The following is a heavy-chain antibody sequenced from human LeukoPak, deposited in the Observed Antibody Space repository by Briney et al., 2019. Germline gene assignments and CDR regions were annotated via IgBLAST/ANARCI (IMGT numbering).Heavy chain of an antibody. D-gene: IGHD3-10*01. J-gene: IGHJ4*02. Sequence: SETLSLTCTVPGGPISSSSYYWGWIRQPPGKGLEWIGSIYYSGTTYYNPSLKSRVTISLDTSKNQFSLKLSSVTAADTAVYHCAGMYYYPSGSYSKFDYWGQGTLVTVSS. CDR2: IYYSGTT. V-gene: IGHV4-39*07. CDR3: AGMYYYPSGSYSKFDY. CDR1: GGPISSSSYY.